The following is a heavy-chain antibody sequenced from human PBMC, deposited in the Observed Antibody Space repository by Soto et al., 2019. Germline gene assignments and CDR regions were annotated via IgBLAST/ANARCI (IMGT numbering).Heavy chain of an antibody. V-gene: IGHV1-69*12. CDR3: ARGNLRWLHLWYFDL. J-gene: IGHJ2*01. D-gene: IGHD5-12*01. CDR1: GGTFSNYP. CDR2: IIPIFGTV. Sequence: QVQLVQSGAEVKKPGSSVKVSCKASGGTFSNYPISWVRQAPGQGLEWMGGIIPIFGTVNYAQKVQGRVTITADDSTSTAYMELSSLRSEDTAVYYCARGNLRWLHLWYFDLWGRGTLVTVSS.